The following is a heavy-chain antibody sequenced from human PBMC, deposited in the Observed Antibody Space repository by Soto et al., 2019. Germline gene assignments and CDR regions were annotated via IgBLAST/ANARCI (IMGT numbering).Heavy chain of an antibody. Sequence: ASVKVSCKASGYTFTSYGISWVRQAPGQGLEWMGWINPNSGGTNYAQKFQGWVTMTRDTSISTAYMELSRLRSDDTAVYYCARASSSSPFDYWGQGTLVTVSS. CDR2: INPNSGGT. V-gene: IGHV1-2*04. D-gene: IGHD6-6*01. CDR3: ARASSSSPFDY. CDR1: GYTFTSYG. J-gene: IGHJ4*02.